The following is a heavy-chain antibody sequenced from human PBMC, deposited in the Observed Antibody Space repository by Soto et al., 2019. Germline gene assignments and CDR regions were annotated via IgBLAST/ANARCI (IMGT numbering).Heavy chain of an antibody. Sequence: GWSLRLSCAASGFTFSTYSMNWVRLAPGKGLEWVSAISSSGGTTHYADSVKGRFIISRDNSKNTLYLQMNSLRAEDTAVYYCAKPGYLEQWLVRGYFDYWGQGAMVTVSS. CDR1: GFTFSTYS. V-gene: IGHV3-23*01. J-gene: IGHJ4*02. CDR3: AKPGYLEQWLVRGYFDY. D-gene: IGHD6-19*01. CDR2: ISSSGGTT.